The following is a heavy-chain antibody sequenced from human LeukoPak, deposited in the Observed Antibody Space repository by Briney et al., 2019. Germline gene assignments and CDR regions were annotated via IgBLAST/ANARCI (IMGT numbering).Heavy chain of an antibody. CDR2: INSSSSYT. CDR3: ARELRYYGSGSYYY. V-gene: IGHV3-11*06. J-gene: IGHJ4*02. D-gene: IGHD3-10*01. CDR1: GFTFSDYY. Sequence: RGSLRLSCAASGFTFSDYYMSWIRQAPGKGLEWVSYINSSSSYTNYADSVKGRFTISRDNAKNSLYLQMNSLRAEDTAVYYCARELRYYGSGSYYYWGQGTLVTVSS.